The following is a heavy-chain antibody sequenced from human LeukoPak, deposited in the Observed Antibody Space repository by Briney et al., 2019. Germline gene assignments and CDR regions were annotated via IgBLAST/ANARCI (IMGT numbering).Heavy chain of an antibody. Sequence: GGSLRLSCAASGFTFSSYSMNWVRQAPGKGLEWVANIKQDGSEKYYVDSVKGRFTISRDNAKNSLYLQMNSLRAEDTAVYYCARVEQDYGGNSDYFDYWGQGTLVTVSS. D-gene: IGHD4-23*01. CDR2: IKQDGSEK. J-gene: IGHJ4*02. CDR3: ARVEQDYGGNSDYFDY. CDR1: GFTFSSYS. V-gene: IGHV3-7*01.